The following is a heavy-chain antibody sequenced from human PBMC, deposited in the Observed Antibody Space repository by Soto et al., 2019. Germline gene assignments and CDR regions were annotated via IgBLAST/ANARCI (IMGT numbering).Heavy chain of an antibody. CDR1: GGSISSYY. CDR2: IYYSGST. V-gene: IGHV4-59*01. J-gene: IGHJ4*02. CDR3: ARLGDSSGYYYWYFDY. Sequence: SETLSLTCTVSGGSISSYYWSWIRQPPGKGLEWIGYIYYSGSTNYNPSLKSRVTISVDTSKNQFSLKLSSVTAADTAVYYCARLGDSSGYYYWYFDYWGQGTLVT. D-gene: IGHD3-22*01.